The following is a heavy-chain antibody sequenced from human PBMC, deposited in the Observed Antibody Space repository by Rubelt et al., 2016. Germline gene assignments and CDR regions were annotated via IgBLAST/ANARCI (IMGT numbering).Heavy chain of an antibody. CDR3: ATMGRGKVDY. CDR1: GEFVSSYY. CDR2: ISYTGST. D-gene: IGHD3-10*01. Sequence: QVQLQESGPGLVKPSETLSLTCTVSGEFVSSYYWTWIRRPPQKGLEWIGYISYTGSTEYNPSLKSRATISIDTSRNQFSLPRSSVTTADTAVYHCATMGRGKVDYWGPGTLVTVSS. V-gene: IGHV4-59*02. J-gene: IGHJ4*02.